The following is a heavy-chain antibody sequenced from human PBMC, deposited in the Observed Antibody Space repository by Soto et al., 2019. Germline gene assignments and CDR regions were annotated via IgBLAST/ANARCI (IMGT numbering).Heavy chain of an antibody. D-gene: IGHD3-22*01. V-gene: IGHV3-64D*09. CDR1: GFTFSSYA. J-gene: IGHJ4*02. CDR3: VKDRYYDSSGYYYYFDY. Sequence: GSLRLSCSASGFTFSSYAMHWVRQAPGKGLEYVSAISSNGGSTYYADSVKGRFTISRDNSKNTLYLQMSSLRAEDTAVYYCVKDRYYDSSGYYYYFDYWGQGTLVTVSS. CDR2: ISSNGGST.